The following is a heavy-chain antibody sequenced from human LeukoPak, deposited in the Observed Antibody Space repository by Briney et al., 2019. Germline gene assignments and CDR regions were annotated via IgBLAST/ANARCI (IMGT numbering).Heavy chain of an antibody. V-gene: IGHV4-34*01. Sequence: SETLSLTCAVYGGSFSGYYWSWIRQPPGKGLEWIGEINHSGSTNYNPSLKSRVTISVDTSKNQFSLKLSSVTAADTAVYYCARAKYYGSGLDYWGQGTLVTVSS. CDR2: INHSGST. CDR1: GGSFSGYY. D-gene: IGHD3-10*01. J-gene: IGHJ4*02. CDR3: ARAKYYGSGLDY.